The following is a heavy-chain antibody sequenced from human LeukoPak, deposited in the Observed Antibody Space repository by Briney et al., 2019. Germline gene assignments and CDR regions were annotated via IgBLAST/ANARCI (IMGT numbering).Heavy chain of an antibody. CDR3: ARYGSGSYRVTNNWFDP. V-gene: IGHV1-2*02. CDR2: INPNSGGT. Sequence: ASGKVSCKASGYTFTGYYMHWVRQAPGQGLEWMGWINPNSGGTNYAQKFQGRVTMTRDTSISTAYMELSRLRSDDTAVYYCARYGSGSYRVTNNWFDPWGQGTLVTVSS. CDR1: GYTFTGYY. J-gene: IGHJ5*02. D-gene: IGHD3-10*01.